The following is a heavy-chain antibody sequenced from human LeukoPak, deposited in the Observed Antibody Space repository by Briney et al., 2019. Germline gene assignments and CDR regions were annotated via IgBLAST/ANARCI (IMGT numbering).Heavy chain of an antibody. J-gene: IGHJ4*02. Sequence: SSETLSLTCSVSGASISGYYWNWIRQPAGKGLEWIGRIHTSGSTNYNPSLKSRLTVSVDTSKNQFSLKLSSVTAAETAVYYCARDGGSGWYRYWGQGTLVTVSS. V-gene: IGHV4-4*07. CDR2: IHTSGST. D-gene: IGHD6-19*01. CDR1: GASISGYY. CDR3: ARDGGSGWYRY.